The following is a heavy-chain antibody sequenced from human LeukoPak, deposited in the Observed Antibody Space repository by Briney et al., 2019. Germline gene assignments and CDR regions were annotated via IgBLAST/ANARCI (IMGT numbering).Heavy chain of an antibody. CDR3: ASSFRSTSRKFDY. CDR2: INHSGST. Sequence: SETLSLTCAVYGGSFSGYYCSWVRQPPGKWLEWLGEINHSGSTNYNPSLKSRVTISVDTSKNQFSLKLSSVTAADTAVYYCASSFRSTSRKFDYWGQGTLVTVSS. J-gene: IGHJ4*02. V-gene: IGHV4-34*01. CDR1: GGSFSGYY. D-gene: IGHD2-2*01.